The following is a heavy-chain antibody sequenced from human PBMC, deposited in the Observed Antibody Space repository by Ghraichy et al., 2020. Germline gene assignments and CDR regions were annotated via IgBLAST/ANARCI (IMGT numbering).Heavy chain of an antibody. CDR3: VRQGRASYYYYGMNV. J-gene: IGHJ6*02. CDR2: IYYSGST. CDR1: GGSISSSSYY. V-gene: IGHV4-39*01. Sequence: SETLSLTCTVSGGSISSSSYYWGWIRQPPGKGLEWIGSIYYSGSTYYNPSLKSRVTISVDTSKNQFSLKLSSVTAADTAVYYCVRQGRASYYYYGMNVWGQGTTVTVSS.